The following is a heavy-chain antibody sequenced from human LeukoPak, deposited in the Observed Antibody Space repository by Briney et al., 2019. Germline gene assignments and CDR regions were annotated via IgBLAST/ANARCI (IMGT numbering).Heavy chain of an antibody. Sequence: GGSLRLSCAASGFTFSSYGMHWVRQAPGKGLEWVAFIRYDGSNKYYADSVKGRFTISRDNSKNTLYLQMNSLRAEDTAVYYCAKDRDDFWSAKTRGYFDYWGQGTLVTVSS. V-gene: IGHV3-30*02. J-gene: IGHJ4*02. CDR1: GFTFSSYG. D-gene: IGHD3-3*01. CDR2: IRYDGSNK. CDR3: AKDRDDFWSAKTRGYFDY.